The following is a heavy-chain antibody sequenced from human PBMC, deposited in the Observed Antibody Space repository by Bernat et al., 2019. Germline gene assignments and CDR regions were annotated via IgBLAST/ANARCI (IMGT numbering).Heavy chain of an antibody. D-gene: IGHD3-22*01. CDR2: ISAYNGNT. J-gene: IGHJ4*02. V-gene: IGHV1-18*01. CDR1: GYTFTSYG. Sequence: QVQLVQSGAEVKKPGASVKVSCKASGYTFTSYGISWVRQAPGQGLEWMGWISAYNGNTNYAQKLQGRVTMTTDTSTSTAYMELRSLRSDDTAMYYCARDFGGYYYDSSGYPSDYWGQGTLVTVSS. CDR3: ARDFGGYYYDSSGYPSDY.